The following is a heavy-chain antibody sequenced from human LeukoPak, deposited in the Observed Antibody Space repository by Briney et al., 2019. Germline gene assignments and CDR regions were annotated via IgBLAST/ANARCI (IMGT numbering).Heavy chain of an antibody. CDR2: IYSGGST. CDR1: GFIVSSNY. Sequence: GGSLRLSCAASGFIVSSNYMSWVRQAPGKGLEWLSLIYSGGSTYYADSVKGRFTISRDNSKNTLYLQMNSLRAEDTAVYYCARGPLWSGDYYYGMDVWGQGTTVTVSS. CDR3: ARGPLWSGDYYYGMDV. D-gene: IGHD3-10*01. J-gene: IGHJ6*02. V-gene: IGHV3-53*01.